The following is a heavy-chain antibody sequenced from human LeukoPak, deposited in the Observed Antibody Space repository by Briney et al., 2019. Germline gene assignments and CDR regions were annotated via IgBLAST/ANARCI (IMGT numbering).Heavy chain of an antibody. CDR1: GDSIISYY. V-gene: IGHV4-59*08. CDR3: ARLFTYYYDSSGPSSYYFDY. J-gene: IGHJ4*02. CDR2: IYASGSS. Sequence: SETLSLTCTVSGDSIISYYWNWIRQPPGKGLEWIGYIYASGSSNYNPSLKSRVTISVDTSKKQVSLKLSSVTAADTAVYYCARLFTYYYDSSGPSSYYFDYWGQGTLVTVSS. D-gene: IGHD3-22*01.